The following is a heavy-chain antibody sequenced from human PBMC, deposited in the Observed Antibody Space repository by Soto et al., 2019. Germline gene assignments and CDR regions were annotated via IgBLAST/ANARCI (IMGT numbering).Heavy chain of an antibody. V-gene: IGHV4-59*01. D-gene: IGHD2-15*01. Sequence: SETLSLTCTVSAGSMSSYYLDWIRQPPGKRLEWIGNINYSGSTNYNPSLKSRVTISVDTSKNQLSLKLTSVTAADTAVYYCVRGGGSSGVWGQGTLVTVSS. CDR3: VRGGGSSGV. CDR2: INYSGST. J-gene: IGHJ4*02. CDR1: AGSMSSYY.